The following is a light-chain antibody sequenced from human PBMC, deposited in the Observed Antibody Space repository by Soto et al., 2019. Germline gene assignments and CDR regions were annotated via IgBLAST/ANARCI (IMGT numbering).Light chain of an antibody. CDR2: EVS. CDR3: SSYTSSSTYV. J-gene: IGLJ1*01. Sequence: QSALTQPASVSGSPGQSITMSCTGTSRDVGGYNYVSWYQQHPGKAPKLMIYEVSHRPSGVSDRFSGSKSGNTASLTISGLQAEDEADYYCSSYTSSSTYVFGTGTKVTVL. CDR1: SRDVGGYNY. V-gene: IGLV2-14*01.